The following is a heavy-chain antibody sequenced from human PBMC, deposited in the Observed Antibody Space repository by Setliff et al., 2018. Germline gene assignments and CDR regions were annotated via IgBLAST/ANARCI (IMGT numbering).Heavy chain of an antibody. CDR3: ARGDYYDSSAYSPDTFDI. V-gene: IGHV4-61*09. J-gene: IGHJ3*02. Sequence: SETLSLTCTVSGDSISGYGYYWTWVRQPAGGGLEWIGHIYSSGSTNYNPSLKSRVTILVDTSKNQFSLKLSSVTAADTAVYYCARGDYYDSSAYSPDTFDIWGQGTMVTVSS. D-gene: IGHD3-22*01. CDR2: IYSSGST. CDR1: GDSISGYGYY.